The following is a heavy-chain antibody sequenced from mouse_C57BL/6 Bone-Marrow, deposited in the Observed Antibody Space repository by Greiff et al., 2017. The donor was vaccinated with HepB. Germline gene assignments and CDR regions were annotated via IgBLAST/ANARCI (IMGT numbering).Heavy chain of an antibody. CDR2: ISSGSSTI. Sequence: EVQLQESGGGLVKPGGSLKLSCAASGFTFSDYGMHWVRQAPEKGLEWVAYISSGSSTIYYADTVKGRFTISRDNAKNTLFLQMTSLRSEDTAMYYCARLYGSSHYAMDYWGQGTSVTVSS. J-gene: IGHJ4*01. V-gene: IGHV5-17*01. D-gene: IGHD1-1*01. CDR3: ARLYGSSHYAMDY. CDR1: GFTFSDYG.